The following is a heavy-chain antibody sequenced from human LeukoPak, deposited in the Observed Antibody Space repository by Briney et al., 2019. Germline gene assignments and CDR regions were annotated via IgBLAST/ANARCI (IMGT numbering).Heavy chain of an antibody. J-gene: IGHJ5*02. D-gene: IGHD1-26*01. CDR2: IYYSGST. CDR3: IVGATEGPNWFDP. Sequence: SSETLSLTCTVSGGSISSSSYYWGWIRQPPGKGLEWIGSIYYSGSTYYNPSLKSRVTISVDTSKNQFSLKLSSVTAADTAVYYCIVGATEGPNWFDPWGQGTLVTVSS. V-gene: IGHV4-39*07. CDR1: GGSISSSSYY.